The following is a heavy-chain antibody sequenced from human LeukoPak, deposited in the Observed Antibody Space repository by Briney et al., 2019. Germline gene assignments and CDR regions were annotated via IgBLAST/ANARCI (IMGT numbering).Heavy chain of an antibody. CDR1: GGSISSYY. V-gene: IGHV4-59*08. D-gene: IGHD3-3*01. Sequence: PSETLSLTCTVSGGSISSYYWSWIRQPPGKGLEWIGYIYYSGSTYYNPSLKSRVTISVDTSKNQFSLKLSSVTAADTAVYYCARGIKVTIFGVVTQNVNWFDPWGQGTLVTVSS. CDR2: IYYSGST. J-gene: IGHJ5*02. CDR3: ARGIKVTIFGVVTQNVNWFDP.